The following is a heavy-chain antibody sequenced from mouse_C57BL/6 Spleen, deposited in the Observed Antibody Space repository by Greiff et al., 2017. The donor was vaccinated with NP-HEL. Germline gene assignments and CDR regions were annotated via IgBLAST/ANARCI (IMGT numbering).Heavy chain of an antibody. CDR3: ETNWFYAMDY. D-gene: IGHD4-1*02. CDR2: IDPVTGGT. V-gene: IGHV1-15*01. J-gene: IGHJ4*01. CDR1: GYTFTDYE. Sequence: VQLQQSGAELVRPGASVTLSCKASGYTFTDYEMHWVKQTPVHGLEWIGAIDPVTGGTAYNQKFKGKAILTADKSSSTAYMELRSLTSEDSAVYYCETNWFYAMDYWGQGTSVTVSS.